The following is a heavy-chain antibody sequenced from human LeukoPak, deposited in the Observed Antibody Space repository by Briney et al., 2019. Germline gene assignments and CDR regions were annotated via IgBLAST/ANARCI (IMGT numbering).Heavy chain of an antibody. J-gene: IGHJ4*02. Sequence: SETLSLTCAVYGGSFSGNYWSWIRQPPGKGLEWIGEINHSGSTNYNPSLKSRVTISVDTSKNQFSLKLSSVTAADTAVYYCARFVGISFAGDYDYWGQGTLVTVSS. CDR1: GGSFSGNY. D-gene: IGHD7-27*01. CDR2: INHSGST. CDR3: ARFVGISFAGDYDY. V-gene: IGHV4-34*01.